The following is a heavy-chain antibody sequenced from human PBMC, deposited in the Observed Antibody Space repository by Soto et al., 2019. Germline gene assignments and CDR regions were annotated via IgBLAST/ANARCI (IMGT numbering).Heavy chain of an antibody. V-gene: IGHV3-23*01. D-gene: IGHD3-3*01. CDR2: ISGSGGST. J-gene: IGHJ4*02. Sequence: LRLSCAASGFTFSSYAMSWVRQAPGKGLEWVSAISGSGGSTYYADSVKGRFTISRDNSKNTLYLQMNSLRAEDTAVYYCASRSGSSYYFDYWGQGTLVTVSS. CDR3: ASRSGSSYYFDY. CDR1: GFTFSSYA.